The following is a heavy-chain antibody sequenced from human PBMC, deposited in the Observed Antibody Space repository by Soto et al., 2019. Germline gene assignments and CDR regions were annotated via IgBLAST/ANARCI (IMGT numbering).Heavy chain of an antibody. CDR1: GGSISRSSYY. V-gene: IGHV4-39*01. CDR3: AYGSGSFDF. CDR2: IFYTGST. D-gene: IGHD3-10*01. Sequence: SETLSLTCRVSGGSISRSSYYWNWIRQPPEKGLEWIGSIFYTGSTYYNPSLKSRLTISIDTPKKQVSLKLTSVSAADTAVYYCAYGSGSFDFWGQGILVTVSS. J-gene: IGHJ4*02.